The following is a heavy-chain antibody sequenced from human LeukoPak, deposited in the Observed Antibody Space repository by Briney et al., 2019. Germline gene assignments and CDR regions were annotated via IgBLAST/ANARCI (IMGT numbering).Heavy chain of an antibody. Sequence: PGGSLRLSCAASGFTFDDYGMSWVRQAPGKGLGWVSGINWNGGSTGYADSVKGRFTISRDNAKNSPYLQMNSLRAEDTALYYCARYFDPYYYGSGSPSFDYWGQGTLVTVSS. D-gene: IGHD3-10*01. V-gene: IGHV3-20*04. CDR3: ARYFDPYYYGSGSPSFDY. CDR2: INWNGGST. CDR1: GFTFDDYG. J-gene: IGHJ4*02.